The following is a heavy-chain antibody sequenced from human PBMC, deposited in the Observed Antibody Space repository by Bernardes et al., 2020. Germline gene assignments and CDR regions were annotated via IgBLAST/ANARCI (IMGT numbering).Heavy chain of an antibody. CDR3: AKYATMIVVVRTPFDY. CDR1: GFTFSSYA. Sequence: GWSLRLSCAASGFTFSSYAMSWVRQAPGKGLEWVSAISGSGGSTYYADSVKGRFTISRDNSKNTLYLQMNSLRAEDTAVYYCAKYATMIVVVRTPFDYWGQGTLVTVS. CDR2: ISGSGGST. V-gene: IGHV3-23*01. J-gene: IGHJ4*02. D-gene: IGHD3-22*01.